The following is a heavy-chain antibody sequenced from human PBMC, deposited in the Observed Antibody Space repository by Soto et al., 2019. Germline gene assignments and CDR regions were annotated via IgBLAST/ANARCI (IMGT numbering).Heavy chain of an antibody. Sequence: EVQLLESGGGLVQPGGSLRLSCAASGFNFRIYAMSWVRQAPGKGLEWVSTISDSADSAYYADSVKGRFTISTDNSKNTLYLQMNSLRAEDTAVYYCARPYLGKIGDALDLWGQGTTVTVSS. CDR2: ISDSADSA. CDR1: GFNFRIYA. D-gene: IGHD2-15*01. CDR3: ARPYLGKIGDALDL. J-gene: IGHJ3*01. V-gene: IGHV3-23*01.